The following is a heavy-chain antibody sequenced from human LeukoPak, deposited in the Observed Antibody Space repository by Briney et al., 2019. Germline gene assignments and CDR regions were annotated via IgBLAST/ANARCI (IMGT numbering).Heavy chain of an antibody. CDR3: ARVSGKSYGGIPPEVLLDYMDV. J-gene: IGHJ6*03. CDR2: IYSSGGT. CDR1: GGSISGSY. D-gene: IGHD4-23*01. V-gene: IGHV4-4*07. Sequence: PSETLSLTCTVSGGSISGSYWSWIRQPAGKGLEWIGRIYSSGGTNYSPPLKSRVTISVDTSKNQFSLKLSSVTAADTAVYYCARVSGKSYGGIPPEVLLDYMDVWGKGTTVTVSS.